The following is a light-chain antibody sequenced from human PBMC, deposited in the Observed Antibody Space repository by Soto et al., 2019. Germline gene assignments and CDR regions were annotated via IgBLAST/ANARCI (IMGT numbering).Light chain of an antibody. CDR3: MQGTHWPPYT. V-gene: IGKV2-30*01. J-gene: IGKJ2*01. CDR2: KVS. Sequence: DVVMTQSPLSLPVTLGQPASISCRSSPSLEYSDGNTYLNWFQQRPGQSPRRLIYKVSNRDSGVPDRFSGSGSGTDFTLKISRVEAEDVGVYYCMQGTHWPPYTFGQGTKLEIK. CDR1: PSLEYSDGNTY.